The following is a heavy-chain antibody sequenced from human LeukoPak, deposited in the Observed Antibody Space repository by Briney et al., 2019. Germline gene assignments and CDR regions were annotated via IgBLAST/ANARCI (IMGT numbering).Heavy chain of an antibody. Sequence: PSQTLSLTCTVSGGSISSGDYYWSWIRQPPGKGLEWIGYMYYSGSTYYNPSLKSRVTISVDTSKNQFSLKLSSVTAADTAVYYCALRTRHSTPGSYYYGMDVWGQGTTVTVSS. CDR2: MYYSGST. V-gene: IGHV4-30-4*08. CDR1: GGSISSGDYY. J-gene: IGHJ6*02. D-gene: IGHD1-14*01. CDR3: ALRTRHSTPGSYYYGMDV.